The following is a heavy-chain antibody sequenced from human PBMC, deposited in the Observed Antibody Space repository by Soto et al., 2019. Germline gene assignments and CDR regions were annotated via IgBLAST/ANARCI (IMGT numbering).Heavy chain of an antibody. CDR3: AKDCFSTTLTGYQNWFDP. Sequence: EVQLLESGGGLVQPGGSLRLSCAASGFTFTNYAMAWARQAPGKGLEWVSGISGSGDTTYYADSVKGRFTISRDNSRNTVYQQMNTLRVEDTAVYFCAKDCFSTTLTGYQNWFDPWGQGTLVTVSA. CDR1: GFTFTNYA. J-gene: IGHJ5*02. D-gene: IGHD3-9*01. CDR2: ISGSGDTT. V-gene: IGHV3-23*01.